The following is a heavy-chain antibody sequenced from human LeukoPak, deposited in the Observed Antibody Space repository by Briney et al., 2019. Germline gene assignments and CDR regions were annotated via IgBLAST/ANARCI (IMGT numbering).Heavy chain of an antibody. CDR3: ARDGKIHLDYYYYMDV. V-gene: IGHV3-7*01. Sequence: PGGSLRLSCAASGFTFSSYWMSWVRQAPGKGLEWVANIKQDGSGKYYVDSVKGRFTISRDNAKNSLYLQMNSLRAEDTAVYYCARDGKIHLDYYYYMDVWGKGTTVTVSS. CDR2: IKQDGSGK. CDR1: GFTFSSYW. J-gene: IGHJ6*03.